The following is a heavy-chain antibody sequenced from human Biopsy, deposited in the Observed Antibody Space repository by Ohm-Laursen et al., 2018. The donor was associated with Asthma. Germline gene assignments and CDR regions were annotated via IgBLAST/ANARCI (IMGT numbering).Heavy chain of an antibody. Sequence: SLRLSCAASGFTFSSYWMHWVRQAPGKGLMWVSRINSDGSSTTYADSVKGRFTISRDNAENTLYLRMNSLRAEDTAVYYCARVSALYDLWSGYSLYDYWGQGTLVTVSS. CDR2: INSDGSST. D-gene: IGHD3-3*01. J-gene: IGHJ4*02. CDR1: GFTFSSYW. V-gene: IGHV3-74*01. CDR3: ARVSALYDLWSGYSLYDY.